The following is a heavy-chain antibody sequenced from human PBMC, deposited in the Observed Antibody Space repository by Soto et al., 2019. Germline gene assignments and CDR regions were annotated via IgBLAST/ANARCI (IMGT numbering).Heavy chain of an antibody. J-gene: IGHJ4*02. CDR2: ISCDGNNA. CDR1: GLRFTSYS. CDR3: ASQFGEYPWDD. Sequence: QVQLVESGGGVVQPGRSLRLSCAASGLRFTSYSMHWVRQAPGKGLEWVAVISCDGNNAYYADSVKGRLTVSRDNSKNTLYLQMNSLTIEDTAVYYCASQFGEYPWDDWGQGTLVTVSS. D-gene: IGHD3-10*01. V-gene: IGHV3-30-3*01.